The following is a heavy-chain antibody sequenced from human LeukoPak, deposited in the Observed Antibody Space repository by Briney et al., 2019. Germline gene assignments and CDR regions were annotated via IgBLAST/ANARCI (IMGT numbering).Heavy chain of an antibody. V-gene: IGHV3-21*01. Sequence: GGSLRLSCAASGFTFSSYSMNWVRQAPGKGLEWVSSISSSSSYIYYADSVKGRFTISRDNAKNSLYLQMNSLRAEDTAVYYCARAVPSTYYYDSSGYLPDYWGQGTLVTVSS. CDR3: ARAVPSTYYYDSSGYLPDY. CDR1: GFTFSSYS. J-gene: IGHJ4*02. D-gene: IGHD3-22*01. CDR2: ISSSSSYI.